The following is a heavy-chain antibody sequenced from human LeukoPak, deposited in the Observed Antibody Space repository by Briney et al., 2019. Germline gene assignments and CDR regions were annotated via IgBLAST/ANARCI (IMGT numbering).Heavy chain of an antibody. V-gene: IGHV4-59*08. Sequence: PSETLSLTCTVSGGSISSYYWSWIRQPPGKGLEWIGYIYYSGSTNYNPSLKSRVTISVDTSKNQFSLKLSSVTAADTAVYYCARHKNARGIADYWGQGTLVTVSS. J-gene: IGHJ4*02. CDR1: GGSISSYY. CDR3: ARHKNARGIADY. D-gene: IGHD6-13*01. CDR2: IYYSGST.